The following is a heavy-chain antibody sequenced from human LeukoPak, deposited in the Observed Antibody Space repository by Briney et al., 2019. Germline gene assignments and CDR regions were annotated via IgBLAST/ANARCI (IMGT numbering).Heavy chain of an antibody. CDR3: ARDAGSGSYYGVYYYGMDV. J-gene: IGHJ6*02. CDR2: IYYSGST. D-gene: IGHD3-10*01. Sequence: PSETLSLTCTVSGGSISSSTYYWGWIRQAPGKGLEWIGSIYYSGSTNYNPSLKSRVTISVDTSKNQFSLKLSSVTAADTAVYYCARDAGSGSYYGVYYYGMDVWGQGTTVTVSS. CDR1: GGSISSSTYY. V-gene: IGHV4-39*07.